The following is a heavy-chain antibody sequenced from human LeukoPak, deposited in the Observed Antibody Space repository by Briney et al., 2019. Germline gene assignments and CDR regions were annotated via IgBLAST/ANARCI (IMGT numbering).Heavy chain of an antibody. J-gene: IGHJ6*04. CDR2: INQDGSEI. D-gene: IGHD3-10*02. Sequence: GGSLRLSCVAYGFTFSHYWMTWVCQAPGKEPEWVANINQDGSEIVYVDSVKGRFTISRDNAKNSLYLQMNSLRAEDTAVYYCAELGITMIGGVWGKGTTVTISS. V-gene: IGHV3-7*01. CDR1: GFTFSHYW. CDR3: AELGITMIGGV.